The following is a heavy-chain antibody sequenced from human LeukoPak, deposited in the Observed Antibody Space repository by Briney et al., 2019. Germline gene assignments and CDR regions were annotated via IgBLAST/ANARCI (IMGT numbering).Heavy chain of an antibody. V-gene: IGHV1-8*03. CDR2: MNPNSGNT. CDR3: ARVRSGSYQDAFDI. D-gene: IGHD1-26*01. Sequence: ASVKVSCKASGYTFTSYDINWVRQATGQGLEWVGWMNPNSGNTGYAQKFQGRVTITRNTSISTAYMELSSLRSEYTAVYYCARVRSGSYQDAFDIWGQGTMVTVSS. J-gene: IGHJ3*02. CDR1: GYTFTSYD.